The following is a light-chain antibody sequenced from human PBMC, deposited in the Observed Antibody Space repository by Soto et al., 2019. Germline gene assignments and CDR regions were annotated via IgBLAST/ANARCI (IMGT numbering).Light chain of an antibody. J-gene: IGKJ2*01. CDR2: EAS. Sequence: EIVLTQSPGTLSLSPGERATLSCRASQSVSSRYLAWYQQKPGQAPSVLIYEASSRATGIPDRFSGSGSGTDFTLTISRLEPEDFAVYYCQQYGSAPPYTFGHGTKVEIK. CDR3: QQYGSAPPYT. V-gene: IGKV3-20*01. CDR1: QSVSSRY.